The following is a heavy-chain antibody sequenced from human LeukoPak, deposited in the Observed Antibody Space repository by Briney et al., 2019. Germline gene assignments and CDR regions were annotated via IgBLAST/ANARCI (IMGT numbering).Heavy chain of an antibody. Sequence: SETLSLTCTVSGYSISSGYYWGWIRQPPGKGLEWIGSLYHSGSTYYNPSLKSRVTISVDTSKNQFSLKLSSVTAADTAVYYCAREARIAVAGRDYWGQGTLVTVSS. J-gene: IGHJ4*02. CDR1: GYSISSGYY. CDR2: LYHSGST. V-gene: IGHV4-38-2*02. D-gene: IGHD6-19*01. CDR3: AREARIAVAGRDY.